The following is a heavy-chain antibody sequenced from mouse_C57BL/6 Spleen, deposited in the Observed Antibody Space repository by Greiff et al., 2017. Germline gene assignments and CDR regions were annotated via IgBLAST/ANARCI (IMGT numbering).Heavy chain of an antibody. CDR1: GYTFTSYG. Sequence: QVQLKESGAELARPGASVKLSCKASGYTFTSYGISWVKQRTGQGLEWIGEIYPRSGNTYYNEKFKGKATLTADKSSSTAYMELRSLTSEDSAVYFCARGITTVVAPYYFDYWGQGTTRTVSS. CDR3: ARGITTVVAPYYFDY. CDR2: IYPRSGNT. J-gene: IGHJ2*01. D-gene: IGHD1-1*01. V-gene: IGHV1-81*01.